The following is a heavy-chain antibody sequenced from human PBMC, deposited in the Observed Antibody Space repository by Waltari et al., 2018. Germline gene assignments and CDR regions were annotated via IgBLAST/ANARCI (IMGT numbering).Heavy chain of an antibody. D-gene: IGHD2-2*01. Sequence: EVQLVESGGGLVKPGGSLRLSCAASGFTFSSYSMTWVRQAPGKGLEWVSSISSSSSYIYYADSVKGRFTISRDNAKNSLYLQMNSLRAEDTAVYYCARSLVVPAAIGYYYYGMDVWGQGTTVTVSS. V-gene: IGHV3-21*01. CDR2: ISSSSSYI. CDR1: GFTFSSYS. CDR3: ARSLVVPAAIGYYYYGMDV. J-gene: IGHJ6*02.